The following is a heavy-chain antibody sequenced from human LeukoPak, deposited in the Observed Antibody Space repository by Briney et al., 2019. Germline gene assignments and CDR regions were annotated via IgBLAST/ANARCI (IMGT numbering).Heavy chain of an antibody. D-gene: IGHD3-22*01. CDR2: ISAYNGNT. CDR3: SALYYYDSSCYTVPRAFDI. Sequence: ASVKVSCKASGYTFTSYGISWVRQAPGQGLEWMGWISAYNGNTNYAQKLQGRVTMTTDTSTSTAYTELRSLRSDDTARSYCSALYYYDSSCYTVPRAFDIRGQGTMVTVSS. CDR1: GYTFTSYG. V-gene: IGHV1-18*01. J-gene: IGHJ3*02.